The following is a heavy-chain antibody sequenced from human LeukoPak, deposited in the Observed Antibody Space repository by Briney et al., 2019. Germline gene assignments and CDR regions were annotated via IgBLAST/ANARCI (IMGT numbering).Heavy chain of an antibody. V-gene: IGHV3-9*03. D-gene: IGHD3-10*01. CDR1: GFTFDDYA. J-gene: IGHJ6*03. CDR3: ARGMVRDLPPPNYHYYMDV. CDR2: ISWNSGSI. Sequence: PGSSLRLSCAASGFTFDDYAMHWVRQAPGKGLEWVSDISWNSGSIGYADSVKGRFTISRDNAKNSLYLQMNSLRPEDMALYYCARGMVRDLPPPNYHYYMDVWGKGTTVTVSS.